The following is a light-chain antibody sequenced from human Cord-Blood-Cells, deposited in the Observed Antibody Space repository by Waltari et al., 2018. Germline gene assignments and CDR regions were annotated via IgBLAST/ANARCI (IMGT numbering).Light chain of an antibody. J-gene: IGLJ3*02. CDR3: CSYAGSSTFAV. Sequence: QSALTQPASMSGSPGQSITIPCTGTSSDVGSYNLVPWYQQHPGKAPKLMIYEGSKRPSGVSNRFSGSKSGNTASLTISGLQAEDEADYYCCSYAGSSTFAVFGGGTKLTVL. CDR1: SSDVGSYNL. V-gene: IGLV2-23*03. CDR2: EGS.